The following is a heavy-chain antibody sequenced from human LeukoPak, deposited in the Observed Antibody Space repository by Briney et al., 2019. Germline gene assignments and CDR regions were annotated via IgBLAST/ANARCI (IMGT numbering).Heavy chain of an antibody. V-gene: IGHV3-53*01. CDR2: IYSGGST. CDR3: TTEDIVVVVAAIQSNWFDP. Sequence: GSLRLSCAASGFTVSSNYMSWVRQAPGKGLEWVTVIYSGGSTYYADSVKGRFTISRDNSKNTLYLQMNSLKTEDTAVYYCTTEDIVVVVAAIQSNWFDPWGQGTLVTVSS. J-gene: IGHJ5*02. CDR1: GFTVSSNY. D-gene: IGHD2-15*01.